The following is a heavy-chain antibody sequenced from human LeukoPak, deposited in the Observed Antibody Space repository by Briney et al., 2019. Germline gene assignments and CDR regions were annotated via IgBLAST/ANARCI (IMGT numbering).Heavy chain of an antibody. V-gene: IGHV3-23*01. J-gene: IGHJ4*02. D-gene: IGHD2-2*01. Sequence: GGSLRLSCAASGFTFSSYAMSWVRQAPGKGLEWVSAISGSGGSTYYADSVKGRFTISRDNSKNTLYLQMNSLRAEDTAVYYCAKQNDIVVVPAAMLGDYWGQGTLVTVSS. CDR3: AKQNDIVVVPAAMLGDY. CDR1: GFTFSSYA. CDR2: ISGSGGST.